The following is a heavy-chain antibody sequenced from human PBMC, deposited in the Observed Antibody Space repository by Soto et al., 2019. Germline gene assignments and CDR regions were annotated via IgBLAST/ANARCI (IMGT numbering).Heavy chain of an antibody. J-gene: IGHJ6*02. V-gene: IGHV1-69*13. D-gene: IGHD4-17*01. Sequence: GASVKVSCKASGGTFSSYAISWVRQAPGQGLEWMGGIIPIFGTANYAQKFQGRVTITADESTSTAYMELSSLRSEDTAVYCCAGSDTVTTLRRYCCYYGMDVWGQGTTVSVSS. CDR2: IIPIFGTA. CDR3: AGSDTVTTLRRYCCYYGMDV. CDR1: GGTFSSYA.